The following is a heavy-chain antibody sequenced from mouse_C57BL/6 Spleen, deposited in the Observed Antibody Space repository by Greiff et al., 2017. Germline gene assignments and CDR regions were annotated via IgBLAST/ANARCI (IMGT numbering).Heavy chain of an antibody. CDR2: ISSGSSTI. CDR1: GFTFSDYG. J-gene: IGHJ3*01. Sequence: EVKLVESGGGLVKPGGSLKLSCAASGFTFSDYGMHWVRPAPETGLEWVAYISSGSSTIYYADTVKGRFTISRDNAKNTLFLQMTSLRSEDTAMYYCARNGGYYPFAYWGQGTLVTVSA. D-gene: IGHD2-3*01. CDR3: ARNGGYYPFAY. V-gene: IGHV5-17*01.